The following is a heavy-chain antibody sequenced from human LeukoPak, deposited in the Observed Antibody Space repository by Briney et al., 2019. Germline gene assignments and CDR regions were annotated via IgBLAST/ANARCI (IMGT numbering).Heavy chain of an antibody. CDR1: GYTFTGYY. Sequence: ASVKVSFKASGYTFTGYYMHWVRQAPGQGLEWMGWINPNSGGTNYAQKFQGRVTMTRDTSISTAYMELSRLRSDDTAVYYCARNLGFWRGLGYGMDVWGQGTTVTVSS. CDR2: INPNSGGT. V-gene: IGHV1-2*02. J-gene: IGHJ6*02. CDR3: ARNLGFWRGLGYGMDV. D-gene: IGHD3-3*01.